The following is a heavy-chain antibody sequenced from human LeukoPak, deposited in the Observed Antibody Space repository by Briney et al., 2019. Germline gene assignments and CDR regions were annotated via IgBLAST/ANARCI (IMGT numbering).Heavy chain of an antibody. Sequence: GGSLRLSCAASGFTFSSYNLNWVRQAPGKGLEWVSYISSSGNTIYYTDSVKGRFTISRDNAKNSLYLQMSSLRAEDTAIYYCARLRDDTPYWGQGTLVTVSS. V-gene: IGHV3-48*01. CDR2: ISSSGNTI. D-gene: IGHD3-22*01. J-gene: IGHJ4*02. CDR3: ARLRDDTPY. CDR1: GFTFSSYN.